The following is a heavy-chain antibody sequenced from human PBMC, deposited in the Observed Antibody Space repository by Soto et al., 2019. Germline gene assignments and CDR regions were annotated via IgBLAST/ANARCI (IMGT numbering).Heavy chain of an antibody. Sequence: SETLSLTCIVSGCSISSYYWSWIRQPPGKGLEWIGYIYYSGSTKYNPSLKSRLTISVDTSKNQFYLKLSSVTAADTAVYYCARHAGYCSGGSCGEYYFDYWGQGTLVTVSS. D-gene: IGHD2-15*01. V-gene: IGHV4-59*08. CDR2: IYYSGST. J-gene: IGHJ4*02. CDR3: ARHAGYCSGGSCGEYYFDY. CDR1: GCSISSYY.